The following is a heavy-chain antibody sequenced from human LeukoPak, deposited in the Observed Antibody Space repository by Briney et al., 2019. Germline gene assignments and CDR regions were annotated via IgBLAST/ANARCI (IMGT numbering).Heavy chain of an antibody. CDR2: ISGSGGST. J-gene: IGHJ4*02. CDR1: GFTFSSYA. CDR3: AKLNFLGWLPDY. D-gene: IGHD6-19*01. Sequence: PGGSLRLSCAASGFTFSSYAMSWVRQAPGKGLEWVSAISGSGGSTYYADSVKGRFTISRDSSKNTLYLQMNSLRAEDTAVYYCAKLNFLGWLPDYWGQGTLVTVSS. V-gene: IGHV3-23*01.